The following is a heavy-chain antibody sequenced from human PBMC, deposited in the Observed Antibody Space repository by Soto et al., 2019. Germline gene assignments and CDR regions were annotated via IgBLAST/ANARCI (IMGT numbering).Heavy chain of an antibody. V-gene: IGHV4-34*01. CDR2: INHGGNI. J-gene: IGHJ4*02. Sequence: QVQLQQWGAGLLKPSETLSLTCGVYGGSLSGYYWSWIRQPPGKALEWIGEINHGGNINYNPSLKGRVTISVDTSKNQLFLNLSSVTAADTAMYYCARHHVRGRTIAGAAEFWGQGTLVTVSS. D-gene: IGHD1-26*01. CDR3: ARHHVRGRTIAGAAEF. CDR1: GGSLSGYY.